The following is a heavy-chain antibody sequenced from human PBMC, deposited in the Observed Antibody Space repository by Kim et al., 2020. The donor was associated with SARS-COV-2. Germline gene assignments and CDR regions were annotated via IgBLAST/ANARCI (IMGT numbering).Heavy chain of an antibody. V-gene: IGHV4-34*01. CDR2: INHSGST. J-gene: IGHJ5*02. CDR1: GGSFSGYY. D-gene: IGHD3-10*01. Sequence: SETLSLTCAVYGGSFSGYYWSWIRQPPGKGLEWIGEINHSGSTNYNPSLKSRVTISVDTSKNQFSLKLSSVTAADTAVYYCARGPAELTGRLLWFGELFPGWFDPWGQGTLVTVSS. CDR3: ARGPAELTGRLLWFGELFPGWFDP.